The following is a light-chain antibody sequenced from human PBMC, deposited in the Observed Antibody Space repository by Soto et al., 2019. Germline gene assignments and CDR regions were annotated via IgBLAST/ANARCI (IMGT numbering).Light chain of an antibody. Sequence: QSVLTQPRSVSGSPGQSVAISCTGTSSDVGGYNYVSWYQQHPGKAPKVMIYDVSKRPSGVPDRFSSSKSGNTASLTISGLQAEDEADYYCCSYAGGPYVFGTGTKVTVL. CDR2: DVS. CDR1: SSDVGGYNY. CDR3: CSYAGGPYV. V-gene: IGLV2-11*01. J-gene: IGLJ1*01.